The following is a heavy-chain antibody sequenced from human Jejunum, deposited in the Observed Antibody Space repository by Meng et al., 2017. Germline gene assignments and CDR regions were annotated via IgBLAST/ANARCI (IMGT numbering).Heavy chain of an antibody. CDR1: GFTFSDRW. CDR3: TTFYAGY. CDR2: IQNKADGGTT. D-gene: IGHD3-16*01. V-gene: IGHV3-15*01. Sequence: EVQLVRSGGGFVKHGGPLRLSCAASGFTFSDRWMTWVRQAPGKGLEWVGHIQNKADGGTTDYAAPVKGRFTISRDDSKSTLYLQMNSLKTEDTAVYYCTTFYAGYWGQGTLVTVSS. J-gene: IGHJ4*02.